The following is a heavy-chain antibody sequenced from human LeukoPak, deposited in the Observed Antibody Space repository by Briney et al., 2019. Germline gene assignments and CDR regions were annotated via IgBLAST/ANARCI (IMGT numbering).Heavy chain of an antibody. Sequence: GGSLRLSCAASGFTFSSYWMTWVRQAPGKGLEWVANINQDGSEKYYVASMEGRFTISRDNAKNSLYLQVNSLRAEDTAVYFCARVWYRSFDYWGQGTLVTVSS. J-gene: IGHJ4*02. V-gene: IGHV3-7*01. CDR3: ARVWYRSFDY. CDR1: GFTFSSYW. CDR2: INQDGSEK. D-gene: IGHD6-13*01.